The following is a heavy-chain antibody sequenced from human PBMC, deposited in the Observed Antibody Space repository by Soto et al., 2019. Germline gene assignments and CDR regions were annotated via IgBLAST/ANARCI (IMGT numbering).Heavy chain of an antibody. D-gene: IGHD2-15*01. V-gene: IGHV3-23*01. Sequence: GGSLRLSCAASGFTFINYAMNWVRQAPGKGLEWVSSISGSGGTITYADSVKGRFTISRDNSKNTVYMQMNSLRAEDTAVYYCAKVGSSDGSYYYYMDVWGKGTTVTVSS. CDR3: AKVGSSDGSYYYYMDV. J-gene: IGHJ6*03. CDR1: GFTFINYA. CDR2: ISGSGGTI.